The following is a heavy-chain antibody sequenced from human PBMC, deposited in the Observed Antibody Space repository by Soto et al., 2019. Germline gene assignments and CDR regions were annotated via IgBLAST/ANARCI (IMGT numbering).Heavy chain of an antibody. CDR1: GFSFRSYA. D-gene: IGHD1-1*01. J-gene: IGHJ4*02. Sequence: EVQLLESGGGLVQPGGSLRLSCAASGFSFRSYAMTWVRQAPGKGLEWVSGISGGGGNTYYADSVKGRFTISRDNSENTLYLQMNSLRAEDTALYYCATPNDTGGWYFACWGQGTLVTVSS. CDR3: ATPNDTGGWYFAC. V-gene: IGHV3-23*01. CDR2: ISGGGGNT.